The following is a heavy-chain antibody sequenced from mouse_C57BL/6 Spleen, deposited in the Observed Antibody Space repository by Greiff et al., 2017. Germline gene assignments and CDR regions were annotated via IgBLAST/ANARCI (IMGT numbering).Heavy chain of an antibody. V-gene: IGHV3-6*01. CDR2: ISYDGSN. J-gene: IGHJ2*01. CDR3: ARGGGNSFDY. Sequence: EVQLQESGPGLVKPSPSLSLTCSVTGYSITSGYYWNWIRQFPGNKLEWMGYISYDGSNNYNPSLKNRISITRDTSKNQFFLKLNSVTTEDTATYYCARGGGNSFDYWGQGTTLTVSS. CDR1: GYSITSGYY.